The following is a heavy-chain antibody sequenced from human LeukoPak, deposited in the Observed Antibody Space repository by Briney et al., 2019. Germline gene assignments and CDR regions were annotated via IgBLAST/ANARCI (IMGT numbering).Heavy chain of an antibody. CDR1: GDSISSDY. J-gene: IGHJ4*02. V-gene: IGHV4-59*01. D-gene: IGHD6-19*01. CDR2: IYYSGST. Sequence: SETLSLTCNVSGDSISSDYWSWIRQPPGKGLEWIGHIYYSGSTNYNPSLKSRVTISVDASKNHFSLKVSSVTAADTAVYYCARHGGWYFDYWGQGTLVTVSS. CDR3: ARHGGWYFDY.